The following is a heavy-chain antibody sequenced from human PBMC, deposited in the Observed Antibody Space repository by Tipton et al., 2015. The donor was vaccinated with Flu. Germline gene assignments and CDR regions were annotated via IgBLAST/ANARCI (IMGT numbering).Heavy chain of an antibody. CDR3: ARTRGGYCSSSSCYADYFDY. CDR1: DFSFSHYW. V-gene: IGHV3-7*01. J-gene: IGHJ4*02. D-gene: IGHD2-2*01. Sequence: SLRLSCVASDFSFSHYWMSWVRQAPGKGLEWVANIKQDGSEKHYVDSVKGRFTISRDNAKNSLYLQMNSLRAEDTAVYYWARTRGGYCSSSSCYADYFDYWGQGTLVTVSS. CDR2: IKQDGSEK.